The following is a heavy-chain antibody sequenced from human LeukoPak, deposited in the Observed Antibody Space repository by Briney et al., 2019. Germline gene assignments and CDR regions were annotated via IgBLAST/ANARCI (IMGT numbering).Heavy chain of an antibody. CDR2: INPNSGGT. D-gene: IGHD6-6*01. CDR3: ARGSMATRGIDY. Sequence: GASVKVSCKASGYTFTGFYMYWVRQAPGQELEGMGWINPNSGGTNYAQKFQGRVTMTRDTSISTAYMELSRLRSDETDVYYCARGSMATRGIDYWGQGTLVTVSS. V-gene: IGHV1-2*02. J-gene: IGHJ4*01. CDR1: GYTFTGFY.